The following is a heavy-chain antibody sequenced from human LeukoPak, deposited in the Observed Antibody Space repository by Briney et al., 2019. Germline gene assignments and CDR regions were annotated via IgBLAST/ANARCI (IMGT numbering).Heavy chain of an antibody. CDR1: GFTFYDYA. J-gene: IGHJ5*02. CDR2: ISWNSGSI. V-gene: IGHV3-9*01. D-gene: IGHD3-22*01. CDR3: AKLDYYDSSGNWFDP. Sequence: GGSLRLSCAASGFTFYDYAMHWVRQAPGKGLEWVSGISWNSGSIGYADSVKGRFTISRDNAKNSLYLQMNSLRAEDTALYYCAKLDYYDSSGNWFDPWGQGTLVTVSS.